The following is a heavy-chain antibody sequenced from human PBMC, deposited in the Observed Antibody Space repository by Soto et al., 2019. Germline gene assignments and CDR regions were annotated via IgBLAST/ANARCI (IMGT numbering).Heavy chain of an antibody. CDR3: ASHCSSTSCPHYYYGMDV. CDR1: GYSFTSYW. Sequence: PGESLKISCKGSGYSFTSYWIGWVRQMPGKGLEWMGIIYPGDSDTRYSPSFQGQVTISADKSISTAYLQWSSLKASDTAMYYCASHCSSTSCPHYYYGMDVWGRGTTVTASS. J-gene: IGHJ6*02. V-gene: IGHV5-51*01. D-gene: IGHD2-2*01. CDR2: IYPGDSDT.